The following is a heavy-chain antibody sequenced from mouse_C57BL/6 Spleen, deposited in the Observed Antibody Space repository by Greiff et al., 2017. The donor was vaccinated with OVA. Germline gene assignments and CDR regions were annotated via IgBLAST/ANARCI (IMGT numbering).Heavy chain of an antibody. Sequence: VQLQQSGPELVKPGASVKISCKASGYAFSSSWMNWVKQRPGKGLEWIGRIYPGDGDTNYNGKFKGKATLTADKSSSTAYMQLSSLTSEDSAVYFCASRGTGHYYAMDYWGQGTSVTVSS. CDR3: ASRGTGHYYAMDY. CDR1: GYAFSSSW. CDR2: IYPGDGDT. V-gene: IGHV1-82*01. J-gene: IGHJ4*01. D-gene: IGHD1-1*02.